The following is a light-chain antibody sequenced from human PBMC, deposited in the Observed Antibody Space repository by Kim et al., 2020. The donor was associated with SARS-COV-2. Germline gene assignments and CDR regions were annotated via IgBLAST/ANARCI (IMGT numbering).Light chain of an antibody. CDR2: WAS. CDR3: QQYYSTPYT. CDR1: QSVLYSSNNQNY. V-gene: IGKV4-1*01. Sequence: RATINCKSSQSVLYSSNNQNYLAWYQQKPGQPPKLLIYWASTREYGVPDRFSGSGSGTDFTLTISSQQAEDVAVYYCQQYYSTPYTFGQGTKLEI. J-gene: IGKJ2*01.